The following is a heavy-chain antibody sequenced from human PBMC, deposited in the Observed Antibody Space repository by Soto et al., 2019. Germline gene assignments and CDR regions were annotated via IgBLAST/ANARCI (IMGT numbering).Heavy chain of an antibody. CDR3: ARVGHCSGGSCPWFDP. V-gene: IGHV4-31*03. Sequence: QVQLQGSGPGLVKPSQTLSLTCSVSGDSITSGGYYWSGIRQHPGKALEWIGYISYRGSTYYNPSLLSRASISVDTSKNQFALKLSSVTAADTAVYYGARVGHCSGGSCPWFDPWGQGILVTVSS. D-gene: IGHD2-15*01. J-gene: IGHJ5*02. CDR1: GDSITSGGYY. CDR2: ISYRGST.